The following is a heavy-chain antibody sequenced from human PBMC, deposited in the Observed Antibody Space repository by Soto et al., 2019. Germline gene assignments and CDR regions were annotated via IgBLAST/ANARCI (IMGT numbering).Heavy chain of an antibody. V-gene: IGHV3-7*01. J-gene: IGHJ5*02. D-gene: IGHD3-3*01. CDR2: IRQDGTEI. Sequence: EVQLVESGGGLVQPGGSMRLVCVNSGSTLESHWMAWVRQAPGKGLGWVANIRQDGTEIHYVEAVRGRFIISRDNAKKSVYLQMNSLRVEDSARYYCATEGDFWSGFYGWFGAGGQGTLVTVSS. CDR1: GSTLESHW. CDR3: ATEGDFWSGFYGWFGA.